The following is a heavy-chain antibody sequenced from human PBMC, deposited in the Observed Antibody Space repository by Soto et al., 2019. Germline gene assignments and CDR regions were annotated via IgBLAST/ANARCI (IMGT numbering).Heavy chain of an antibody. J-gene: IGHJ6*02. CDR1: GGTFSSYA. V-gene: IGHV1-69*12. CDR3: ARALHIVLVPASYYGMDV. Sequence: QVQLVQSGAEVKKPGSSVKVSCKASGGTFSSYAISWVRQAPGQGLEWMGGIIPIFGTANYAQKFQGRVTITADESTSTAYMELSSLRSEDTAVYYCARALHIVLVPASYYGMDVWGRGTTVTVSS. D-gene: IGHD2-2*01. CDR2: IIPIFGTA.